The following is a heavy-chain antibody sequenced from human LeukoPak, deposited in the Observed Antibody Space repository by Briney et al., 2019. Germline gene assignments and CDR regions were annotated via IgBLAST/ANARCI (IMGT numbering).Heavy chain of an antibody. Sequence: GGSLRLSCAASGFTFSSYGMHWVRQAPGKGLEWVAVIWYDGSNKYYADSVKGRFTISRDNSKNTLYLQMNSLRAEDTAVYYCARKAAAGPRHWFDPWGQGTLVTVSS. CDR1: GFTFSSYG. D-gene: IGHD6-13*01. CDR2: IWYDGSNK. CDR3: ARKAAAGPRHWFDP. J-gene: IGHJ5*02. V-gene: IGHV3-33*01.